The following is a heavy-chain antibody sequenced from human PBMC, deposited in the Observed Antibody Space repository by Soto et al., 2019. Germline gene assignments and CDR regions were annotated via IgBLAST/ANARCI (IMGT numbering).Heavy chain of an antibody. V-gene: IGHV1-2*02. D-gene: IGHD2-21*01. CDR3: ARLMHYSHYGGSSHSGFDM. CDR1: GYTFTDYF. CDR2: INPYSGGA. J-gene: IGHJ3*02. Sequence: VASVKVSCKASGYTFTDYFIHWVRQAPGQGLEWIGWINPYSGGADLSQKFQGRVTMTRDTSISTAYMEVGSLRSDDTAVFYCARLMHYSHYGGSSHSGFDMWGQGTLVTVSS.